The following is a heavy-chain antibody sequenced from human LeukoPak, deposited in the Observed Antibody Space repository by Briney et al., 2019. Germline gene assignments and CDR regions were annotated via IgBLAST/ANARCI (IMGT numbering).Heavy chain of an antibody. CDR2: ISAYNGNT. V-gene: IGHV1-18*01. D-gene: IGHD3-22*01. CDR1: GYTFTSYG. CDR3: AAAEGYYDSSGYPNFDY. J-gene: IGHJ4*02. Sequence: ASVKASCKASGYTFTSYGISWVRQAPGQGLEWMGWISAYNGNTNYAQKLQGRVTMTTDTSTSTAYMELRSLRSDDTAVYYCAAAEGYYDSSGYPNFDYWGQGTLVTVSS.